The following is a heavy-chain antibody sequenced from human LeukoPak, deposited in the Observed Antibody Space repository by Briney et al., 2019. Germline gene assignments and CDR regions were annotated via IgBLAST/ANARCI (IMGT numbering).Heavy chain of an antibody. CDR3: ARVVGWNGYFDY. Sequence: GVSLRLSCAASGFTFSSYSMNWVRQAPGKGLEWVSSISSSSSYIYYADSVKGRFTISRDNAKNSLYLQMNSLRAEDTAVYYCARVVGWNGYFDYWGQGTLVTVSS. CDR2: ISSSSSYI. CDR1: GFTFSSYS. V-gene: IGHV3-21*01. J-gene: IGHJ4*02. D-gene: IGHD1-1*01.